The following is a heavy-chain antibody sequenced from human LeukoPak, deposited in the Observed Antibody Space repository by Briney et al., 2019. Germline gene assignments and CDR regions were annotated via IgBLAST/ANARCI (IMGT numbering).Heavy chain of an antibody. CDR3: ARGGTGWYYYYYYGMDV. V-gene: IGHV1-8*01. J-gene: IGHJ6*02. D-gene: IGHD1-1*01. CDR1: GYTFTSYD. CDR2: MSPNSGNT. Sequence: ASVKVSCKASGYTFTSYDINWVRQATGQGLEWMGWMSPNSGNTGYAQKFQGRVTMTRNTSISTAYMELSSLRSEDTAVYYCARGGTGWYYYYYYGMDVWGQGTTVTVSS.